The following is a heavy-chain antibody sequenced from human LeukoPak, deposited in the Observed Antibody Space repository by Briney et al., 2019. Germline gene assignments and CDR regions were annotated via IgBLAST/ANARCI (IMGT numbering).Heavy chain of an antibody. CDR2: INPNSGGT. Sequence: ASVKVSCKASGYTFTGYYMHWVRQAPGQGLEWMGCINPNSGGTNYAQNFQDRVTMTRDTSISTAYMELSRLKSDDTAVYYCARGGYSGYDLDYWGQGTLVTVSS. CDR1: GYTFTGYY. J-gene: IGHJ4*02. CDR3: ARGGYSGYDLDY. D-gene: IGHD5-12*01. V-gene: IGHV1-2*02.